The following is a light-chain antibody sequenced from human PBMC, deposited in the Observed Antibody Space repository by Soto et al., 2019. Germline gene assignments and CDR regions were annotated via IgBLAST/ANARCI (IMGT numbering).Light chain of an antibody. CDR3: KSYAGSNTYV. Sequence: QSVLTQPPSASGSAGQSVTISCTGTKNDIGVYDFVSWYQHHPGKAPRLIIYEVVQRPSGAPDLFSGSKSGNTASLTVSGLQAADEADYFCKSYAGSNTYVFGSGTKVTVL. V-gene: IGLV2-8*01. J-gene: IGLJ1*01. CDR2: EVV. CDR1: KNDIGVYDF.